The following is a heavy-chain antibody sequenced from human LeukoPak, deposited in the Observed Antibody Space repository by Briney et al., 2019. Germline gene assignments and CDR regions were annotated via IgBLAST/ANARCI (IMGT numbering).Heavy chain of an antibody. V-gene: IGHV4-34*01. CDR1: GGSFSGYY. CDR2: INHSGST. D-gene: IGHD5-24*01. Sequence: SETLSLTCAVYGGSFSGYYWSWIRQPPGKGLEWIAEINHSGSTNYNPSLKSRVTISVDTSKNQFSLKLSSVTAADTAVYYCARRSLQRWLHPYNWFDPWGQGTLVTVSS. CDR3: ARRSLQRWLHPYNWFDP. J-gene: IGHJ5*02.